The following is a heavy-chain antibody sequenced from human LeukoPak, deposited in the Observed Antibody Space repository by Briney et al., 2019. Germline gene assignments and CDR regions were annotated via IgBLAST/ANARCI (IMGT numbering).Heavy chain of an antibody. V-gene: IGHV4-39*01. D-gene: IGHD1-26*01. Sequence: SETLSLTCTVSGGSISSSSYYWGWIRQPPGKGLEWIGSIYYSGSTYYNPSLKSRVTISVDTSKNQSSLKLSSVTAADTAVYYCASSANSGSYYDPFDYWGQGTLVTVSS. J-gene: IGHJ4*02. CDR3: ASSANSGSYYDPFDY. CDR1: GGSISSSSYY. CDR2: IYYSGST.